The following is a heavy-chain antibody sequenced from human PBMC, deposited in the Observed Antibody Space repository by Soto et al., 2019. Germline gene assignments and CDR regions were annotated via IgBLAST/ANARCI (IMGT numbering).Heavy chain of an antibody. CDR3: AKVSSSWYAGFFDL. J-gene: IGHJ4*02. D-gene: IGHD6-13*01. Sequence: EVQLLESGGGLEQPGGSLRLSCTASGFTFSRHPMTWVRQAPGKGLEWVSGLSDSGGSIYYADSVKGRFTISRYNSMNTLYLQMYTLRAEDTAIYYCAKVSSSWYAGFFDLWGQGTLVTVSS. V-gene: IGHV3-23*01. CDR2: LSDSGGSI. CDR1: GFTFSRHP.